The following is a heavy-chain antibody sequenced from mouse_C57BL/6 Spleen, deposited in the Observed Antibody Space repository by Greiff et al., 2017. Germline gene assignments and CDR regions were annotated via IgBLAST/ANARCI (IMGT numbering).Heavy chain of an antibody. CDR3: ARDDYDGDGLAY. J-gene: IGHJ3*01. D-gene: IGHD2-4*01. CDR2: INYDGSST. CDR1: GFTFSDYY. Sequence: EVQLVESEGGLVQPGSSMKLSCTASGFTFSDYYMAWVRQVPEKGLEWVANINYDGSSTYYLDYLQSRFIISSDNANNILYLQMSSLKSEDTSTYYCARDDYDGDGLAYGGQGTLVTVSA. V-gene: IGHV5-16*01.